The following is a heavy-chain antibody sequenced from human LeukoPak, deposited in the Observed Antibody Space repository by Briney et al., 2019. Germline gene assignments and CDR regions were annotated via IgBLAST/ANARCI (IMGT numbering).Heavy chain of an antibody. V-gene: IGHV1-46*01. Sequence: ASVKVSCKASGYTFINYYMHWVRQAPGQGLEWMGIINPSGGSTTYAQKIQGRVTLTTDTSTSTVYMELSSLRSDDTSVYYCAREGYGSGRRLGMHVWSQGTTVTVSS. J-gene: IGHJ6*02. D-gene: IGHD3-10*01. CDR1: GYTFINYY. CDR2: INPSGGST. CDR3: AREGYGSGRRLGMHV.